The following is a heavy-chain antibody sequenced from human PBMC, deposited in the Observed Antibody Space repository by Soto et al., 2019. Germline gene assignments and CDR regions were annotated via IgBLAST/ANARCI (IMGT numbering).Heavy chain of an antibody. J-gene: IGHJ3*01. V-gene: IGHV6-1*01. Sequence: QTXSLTCAISGDSVSSNSAAWGWIRQSPSRGLEWLGRTYYRSKWYNDYAVSVKSRITISPDTSKNQFSLQLDSVTPEDTAVYYCAADRGGFDVWGQGTMVTVSS. D-gene: IGHD3-10*01. CDR3: AADRGGFDV. CDR2: TYYRSKWYN. CDR1: GDSVSSNSAA.